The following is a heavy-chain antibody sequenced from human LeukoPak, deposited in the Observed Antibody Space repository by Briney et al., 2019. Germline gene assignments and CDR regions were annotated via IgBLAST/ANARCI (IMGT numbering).Heavy chain of an antibody. CDR3: ARDQGFRLFRGVFIGGYVDY. CDR2: IWHDGSNK. Sequence: GGSLRLSCAASGFTFRSYGIHWVRQTPGKGLEWVTMIWHDGSNKYYADSVKGRFTISRENSENTVYLQMNSLRAEDTAVYYCARDQGFRLFRGVFIGGYVDYWGQGTLVTVSS. CDR1: GFTFRSYG. J-gene: IGHJ4*02. D-gene: IGHD3-10*01. V-gene: IGHV3-33*01.